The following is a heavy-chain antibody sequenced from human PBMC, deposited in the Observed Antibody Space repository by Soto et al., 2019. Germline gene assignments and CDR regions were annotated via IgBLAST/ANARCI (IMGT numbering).Heavy chain of an antibody. Sequence: QVQLVESGGGVVQPGRSLRLSCAGSAFRFGDYAIHWVRQAPGKGLDWVAAISYDGTDTHYADSAKGRFSISRDNSKNTLYLHMNTLTVEDTALYYCARDARIGTDWYFDLWGRGTLVTVSS. J-gene: IGHJ2*01. CDR1: AFRFGDYA. V-gene: IGHV3-30-3*01. D-gene: IGHD1-26*01. CDR2: ISYDGTDT. CDR3: ARDARIGTDWYFDL.